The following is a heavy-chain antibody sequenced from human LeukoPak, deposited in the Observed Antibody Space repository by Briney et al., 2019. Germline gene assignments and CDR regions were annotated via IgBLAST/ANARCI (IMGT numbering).Heavy chain of an antibody. V-gene: IGHV4-39*01. J-gene: IGHJ4*02. Sequence: KASETLSLTCTVSGGSISSSSYYWGWIRQPPGKGLEWIGSIYYSGSTYYNPSLKSRVTISVDTSKNQFSLKLSSVTAADTAVYYCARHSRGEGTPSDYRGQGTLVTVSS. D-gene: IGHD3-10*01. CDR1: GGSISSSSYY. CDR2: IYYSGST. CDR3: ARHSRGEGTPSDY.